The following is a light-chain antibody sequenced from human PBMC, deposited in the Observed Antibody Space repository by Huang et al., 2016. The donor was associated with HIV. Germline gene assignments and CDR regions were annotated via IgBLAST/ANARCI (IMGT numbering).Light chain of an antibody. V-gene: IGKV1-9*01. Sequence: IQLTQSPSSLSASVGDRVTITCRASQGISSFLAWYQQKPGKAPKLLIYAASTLQRGVPSRFSGSGSGTDFTFTISSLQPEDFATYYCQQLNTYPPAFGGGTKVEI. J-gene: IGKJ4*01. CDR2: AAS. CDR3: QQLNTYPPA. CDR1: QGISSF.